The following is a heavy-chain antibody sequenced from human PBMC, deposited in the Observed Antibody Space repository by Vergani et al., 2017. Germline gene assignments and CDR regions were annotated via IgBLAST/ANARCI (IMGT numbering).Heavy chain of an antibody. Sequence: EVQLVETGGGLIQPGGSLRLSCAASGFTVSSNYMSWVRQAPGKGLEWVSVIYSGGSTYYADSVKGRFTISRDNSKNTLYLQMNSLRAEDTAVYYCAKVRVRWEPKEDGYFDYWGQGTLVTVSS. CDR2: IYSGGST. D-gene: IGHD1-26*01. CDR3: AKVRVRWEPKEDGYFDY. CDR1: GFTVSSNY. V-gene: IGHV3-53*05. J-gene: IGHJ4*02.